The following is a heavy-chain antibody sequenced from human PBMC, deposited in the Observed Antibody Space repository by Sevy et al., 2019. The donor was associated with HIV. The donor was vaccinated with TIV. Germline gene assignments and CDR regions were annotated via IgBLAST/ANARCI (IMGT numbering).Heavy chain of an antibody. CDR3: AITKAYYDSSGYPFDY. CDR2: FDPEDGET. D-gene: IGHD3-22*01. Sequence: ASVKVSCKVSGYTLIQLSMHWVRQVPGKGLEWMGSFDPEDGETIYAQKFQGRVTMTEDTSTDTAYMELSSLKSEDTAIFYCAITKAYYDSSGYPFDYWGQGTLVTVSS. J-gene: IGHJ4*02. V-gene: IGHV1-24*01. CDR1: GYTLIQLS.